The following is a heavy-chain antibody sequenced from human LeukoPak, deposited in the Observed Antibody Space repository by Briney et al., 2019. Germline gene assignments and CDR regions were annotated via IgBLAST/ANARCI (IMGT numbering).Heavy chain of an antibody. D-gene: IGHD3-10*01. V-gene: IGHV1-46*01. CDR2: INPSGGST. CDR1: GYTFTSYY. CDR3: ARDHSHGSGSYYNDFDY. Sequence: ASVKVSCKASGYTFTSYYMHWVRQAPGQGLEWMGIINPSGGSTSYAQKFQGRVTMTRDTSTSTVYMELSSLRSEDTAVYYCARDHSHGSGSYYNDFDYWGQGTLVTVSS. J-gene: IGHJ4*02.